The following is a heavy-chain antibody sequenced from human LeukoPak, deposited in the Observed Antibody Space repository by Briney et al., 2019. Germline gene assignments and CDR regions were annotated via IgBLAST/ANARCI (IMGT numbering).Heavy chain of an antibody. CDR2: IKQDGSEK. D-gene: IGHD2-2*03. J-gene: IGHJ4*02. CDR3: ARDGPGYCSSTSCSRIHFDY. CDR1: GFTFSSYW. V-gene: IGHV3-7*01. Sequence: GGSLRLSCAASGFTFSSYWMSWVRQAPGKGLEWVANIKQDGSEKYYVDSVKGRFTISRDNVKNSLYLQMNSLRAEDTAVYYCARDGPGYCSSTSCSRIHFDYWGQGTLVTVSS.